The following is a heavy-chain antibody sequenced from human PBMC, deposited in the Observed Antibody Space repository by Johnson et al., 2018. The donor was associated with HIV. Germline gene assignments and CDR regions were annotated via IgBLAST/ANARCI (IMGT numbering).Heavy chain of an antibody. CDR1: GFTVSNNY. CDR2: ISYDGSNK. J-gene: IGHJ3*02. V-gene: IGHV3-30*03. D-gene: IGHD6-19*01. CDR3: ARPGGGWYETAFDI. Sequence: VQLVESGGGLVQPGGSLRLSCAASGFTVSNNYMSWVRQAPGKGLEWVAVISYDGSNKYYADSVKGRFTISRDNSKNTLYLQMNSLRAEDTAVYYFARPGGGWYETAFDIWGQGTMVTVSS.